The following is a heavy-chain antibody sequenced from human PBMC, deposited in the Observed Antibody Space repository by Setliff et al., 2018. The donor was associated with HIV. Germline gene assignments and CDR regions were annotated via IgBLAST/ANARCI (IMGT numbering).Heavy chain of an antibody. CDR3: AKDRAPGNPPLQWLGD. CDR2: INWNGGST. J-gene: IGHJ4*02. CDR1: GFTFEDYG. D-gene: IGHD6-19*01. V-gene: IGHV3-20*04. Sequence: RPGGSLRLSCAVSGFTFEDYGMSWVRQAPGKGLEGVSGINWNGGSTGYVDSVKGRFTISRDNSKDTLYLQMNSLRGEDTAVYYCAKDRAPGNPPLQWLGDWGQGTLVTVSS.